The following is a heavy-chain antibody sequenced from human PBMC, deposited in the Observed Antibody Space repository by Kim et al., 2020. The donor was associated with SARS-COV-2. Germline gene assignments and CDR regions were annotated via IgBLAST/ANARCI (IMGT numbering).Heavy chain of an antibody. D-gene: IGHD6-19*01. J-gene: IGHJ5*02. CDR3: ARGIYSSGWYGFDP. Sequence: GESLRLSCAASGFTFDDYGMSWVRQAPGKGLEWVSGINWNGGSTGYADSVKGRFTISRDNAKNSLYLQMNSLRAEDTALYHCARGIYSSGWYGFDPWGQGTLVTVSS. CDR2: INWNGGST. V-gene: IGHV3-20*01. CDR1: GFTFDDYG.